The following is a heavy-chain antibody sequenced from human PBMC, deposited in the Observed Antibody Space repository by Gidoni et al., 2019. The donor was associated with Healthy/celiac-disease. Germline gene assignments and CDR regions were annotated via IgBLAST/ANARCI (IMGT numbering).Heavy chain of an antibody. D-gene: IGHD3-10*01. CDR3: ARDGSGSYYPSFDY. V-gene: IGHV4-59*12. CDR2: IYYSGST. J-gene: IGHJ4*02. Sequence: QVQLQESGPGLVKPSETLSLTCTVSGGSISSYYWSWIRQPPGKGLEWIGYIYYSGSTNYNPSLKSRVTISVDTSKNQFSLKLSAVTAADTAVYYCARDGSGSYYPSFDYWGQGTLVTVSS. CDR1: GGSISSYY.